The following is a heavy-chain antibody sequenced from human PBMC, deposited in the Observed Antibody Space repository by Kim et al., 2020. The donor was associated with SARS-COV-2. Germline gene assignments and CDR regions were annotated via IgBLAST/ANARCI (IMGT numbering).Heavy chain of an antibody. D-gene: IGHD6-19*01. V-gene: IGHV3-23*01. J-gene: IGHJ4*02. Sequence: DSVKGQFTMSRNNSKNTLYLQMNSLGADDTAVYYCAKGRLGAGNHGRFDYWGQGTLVTVSS. CDR3: AKGRLGAGNHGRFDY.